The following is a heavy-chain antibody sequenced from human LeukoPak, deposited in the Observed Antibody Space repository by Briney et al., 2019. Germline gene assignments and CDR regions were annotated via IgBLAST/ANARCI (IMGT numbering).Heavy chain of an antibody. J-gene: IGHJ4*02. V-gene: IGHV4-39*07. Sequence: SETLSLTCIVSGGSISSTTYYWGWIRQPPGKRLEWIGSIYYSGNTYYNPSLKSRVTISVDRPKNQFSLKLSSVTAADTAVYYCARDRGSGPDYWGQGTLVTVSS. D-gene: IGHD2-15*01. CDR2: IYYSGNT. CDR3: ARDRGSGPDY. CDR1: GGSISSTTYY.